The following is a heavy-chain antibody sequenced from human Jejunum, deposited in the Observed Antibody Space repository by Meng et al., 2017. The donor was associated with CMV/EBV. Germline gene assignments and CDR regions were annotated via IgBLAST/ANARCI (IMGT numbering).Heavy chain of an antibody. Sequence: GYYWGWIRQSPGKGLEWIGTMYHSGSTYYNPSLKRRVTMSVDTSENHFSLRLSSVTAADTAVYYCARVSPYYEFWSGYYKYYFDYWGQGTLVTVSS. CDR2: MYHSGST. CDR1: GYY. V-gene: IGHV4-38-2*02. D-gene: IGHD3-3*01. J-gene: IGHJ4*02. CDR3: ARVSPYYEFWSGYYKYYFDY.